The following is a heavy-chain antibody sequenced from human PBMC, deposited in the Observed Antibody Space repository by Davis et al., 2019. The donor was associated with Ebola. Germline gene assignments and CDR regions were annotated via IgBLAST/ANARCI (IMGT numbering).Heavy chain of an antibody. J-gene: IGHJ5*02. V-gene: IGHV3-48*02. Sequence: GESLKISCEASGFTFSRYGMNWVRQAPGKGLEWVSYISSSSSTIYYADSVKGRFTISRDNAKNSLYLQMNSLRDEDTAVYYCARGRNWFDPWGQGTLVTVSS. CDR2: ISSSSSTI. CDR1: GFTFSRYG. CDR3: ARGRNWFDP.